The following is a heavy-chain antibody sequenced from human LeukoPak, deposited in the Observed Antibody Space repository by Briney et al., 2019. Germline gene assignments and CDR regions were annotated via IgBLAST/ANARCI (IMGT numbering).Heavy chain of an antibody. CDR3: ATTGPWSAEYFQH. D-gene: IGHD1-14*01. J-gene: IGHJ1*01. CDR2: FTGGDGSA. V-gene: IGHV3-23*01. Sequence: GGSLRLSCAASGFTFRNSAMSWVRQAPGKGLEWVSTFTGGDGSAYYADSVKGRFTISRDNSKNTLYLQMNSLRAEDTAVYYCATTGPWSAEYFQHWGQGTLVTVSS. CDR1: GFTFRNSA.